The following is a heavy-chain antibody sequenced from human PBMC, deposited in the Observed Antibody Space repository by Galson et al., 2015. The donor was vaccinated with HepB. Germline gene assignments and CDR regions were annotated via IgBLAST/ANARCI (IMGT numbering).Heavy chain of an antibody. CDR1: GFTFSSYG. V-gene: IGHV3-7*01. J-gene: IGHJ4*02. CDR2: IKQDGSER. Sequence: SLRLSCAASGFTFSSYGMHWVRQAPGKGLEWVANIKQDGSERYYVDSVKGRFTISRDNAENSLYLQMNSLRAEDTAVYYCAVMTTENYFDYWGQGTLVTVSS. D-gene: IGHD4-17*01. CDR3: AVMTTENYFDY.